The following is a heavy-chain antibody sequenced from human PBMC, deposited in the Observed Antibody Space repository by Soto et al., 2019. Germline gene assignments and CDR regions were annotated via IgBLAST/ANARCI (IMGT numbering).Heavy chain of an antibody. D-gene: IGHD3-10*01. Sequence: GGSLRLSCAASGFTFSSYAMHWVRQAPGKGLEWVAVISYDGSNKYYADSVKGRFTISRDNSKNTPYLQMNSLRAEDTAVYYCARITMVRGVEQNWIHPWGPATLVTV. CDR3: ARITMVRGVEQNWIHP. J-gene: IGHJ5*02. CDR2: ISYDGSNK. CDR1: GFTFSSYA. V-gene: IGHV3-30-3*01.